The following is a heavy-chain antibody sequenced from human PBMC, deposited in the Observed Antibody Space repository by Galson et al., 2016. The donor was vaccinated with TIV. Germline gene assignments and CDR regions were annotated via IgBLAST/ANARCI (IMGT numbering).Heavy chain of an antibody. V-gene: IGHV1-2*04. Sequence: ASGFTFIGYYIHWVRQAPGQGLEWMGWIDPDSGTTNYAQKFQGWVTMARDTSVATASMELSRLTSEDTAVYYCALVTPRIFNWGQGTLVTVSS. CDR2: IDPDSGTT. D-gene: IGHD4-23*01. J-gene: IGHJ4*02. CDR3: ALVTPRIFN. CDR1: GFTFIGYY.